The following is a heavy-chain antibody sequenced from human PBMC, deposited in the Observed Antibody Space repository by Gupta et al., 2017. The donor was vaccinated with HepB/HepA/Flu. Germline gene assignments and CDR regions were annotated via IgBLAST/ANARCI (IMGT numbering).Heavy chain of an antibody. CDR3: ARGLPNWETKDTYYYFDL. V-gene: IGHV1-69*01. Sequence: QVQLVQSGSEVKRPGSSLRVSCMVSGGTFTTYGITWVRQAPGQGFEWMGEIIPVRGSTSRAQRFHNRVTISADDSRSTSYMDLTNLTYSDTATYFCARGLPNWETKDTYYYFDLWGNGTTVIVAS. D-gene: IGHD3-22*01. J-gene: IGHJ6*03. CDR1: GGTFTTYG. CDR2: IIPVRGST.